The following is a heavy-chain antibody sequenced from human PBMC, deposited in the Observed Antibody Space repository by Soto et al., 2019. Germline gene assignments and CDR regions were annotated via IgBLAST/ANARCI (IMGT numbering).Heavy chain of an antibody. CDR3: VRDPTVTGYSGFHGMDV. Sequence: ASVKVSCKASGYTFTGYYMHWVRQAPGQGLEWMGWINPNSGGTNYAQKFQGWVTMTRDTSISTAYMELSRLRSDDTAVYYCVRDPTVTGYSGFHGMDVWGQGTTVTVSS. CDR1: GYTFTGYY. CDR2: INPNSGGT. V-gene: IGHV1-2*04. D-gene: IGHD6-13*01. J-gene: IGHJ6*02.